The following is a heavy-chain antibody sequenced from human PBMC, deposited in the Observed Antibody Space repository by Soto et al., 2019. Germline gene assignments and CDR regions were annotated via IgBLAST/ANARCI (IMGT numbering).Heavy chain of an antibody. Sequence: AQLWESGGGLVQPGGSLRLSCGASGFTFSSSAMSWVRQAPGKGLEWVSTFRESGGTTHHADPVKVRFTMARDTSRNMVFLQMSSLRAEDTAIYYCAKDSHGAIISPTHDYWGQGTLVTVSS. D-gene: IGHD2-2*01. V-gene: IGHV3-23*01. CDR3: AKDSHGAIISPTHDY. CDR1: GFTFSSSA. CDR2: FRESGGTT. J-gene: IGHJ4*02.